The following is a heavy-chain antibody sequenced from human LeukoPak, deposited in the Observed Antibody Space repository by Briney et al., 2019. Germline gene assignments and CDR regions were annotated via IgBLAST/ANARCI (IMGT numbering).Heavy chain of an antibody. Sequence: SETLSLTCAVSGGSISSSNWWSWVRQTPGKGLEWIGEIYHSGSTNYNPSLKSRVTISVDKSKNQFSLKLSSVTAADTAVYYCARRGYSGYDFGYYYYYMDVWGKGTTVTVSS. V-gene: IGHV4-4*02. D-gene: IGHD5-12*01. CDR2: IYHSGST. CDR3: ARRGYSGYDFGYYYYYMDV. CDR1: GGSISSSNW. J-gene: IGHJ6*03.